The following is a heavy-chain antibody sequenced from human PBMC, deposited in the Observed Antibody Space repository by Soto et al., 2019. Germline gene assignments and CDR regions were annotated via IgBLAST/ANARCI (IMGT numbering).Heavy chain of an antibody. D-gene: IGHD6-19*01. Sequence: EVQLLESGGDLVQPGGSLRLSCAASGFTFSIYGMTWVRQAPGKGLEWVSYITGSGGGAYYADSVKGRFTISRDTSKSALYLQMDSLRDDDRAIYYCAREIRVAGRRNYFDYWGQGTLVTVSS. J-gene: IGHJ4*02. CDR2: ITGSGGGA. CDR1: GFTFSIYG. CDR3: AREIRVAGRRNYFDY. V-gene: IGHV3-23*01.